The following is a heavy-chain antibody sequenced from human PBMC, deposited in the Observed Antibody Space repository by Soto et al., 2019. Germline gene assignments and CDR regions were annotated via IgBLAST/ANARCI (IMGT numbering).Heavy chain of an antibody. V-gene: IGHV1-69*01. J-gene: IGHJ6*02. Sequence: QVQLVQSGAEVKKPGSSVKVSCKTSGVSFNNNGIGWVRQAPGHGLEWMGGVSPPFRTSNYARKFQGRISITADASPDTVNMELSSLTSEDTAQYYCARVLYYGSGSYSPYGMDVWGQGTTVTVSS. CDR2: VSPPFRTS. CDR3: ARVLYYGSGSYSPYGMDV. D-gene: IGHD3-10*01. CDR1: GVSFNNNG.